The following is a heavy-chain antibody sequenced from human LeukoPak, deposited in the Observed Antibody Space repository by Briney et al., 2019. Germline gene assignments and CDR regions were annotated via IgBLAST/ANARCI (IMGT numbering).Heavy chain of an antibody. Sequence: PGGSLRLSCAASGFTFDDYAMHWVRQAPGKGLEWVSGISWNSGSIGYADSVKGRFTISRDNAKNSLYLQMNSLRAEDTALYYCAKDKGIAVAGTVFDYWGQGTLVTVSS. CDR1: GFTFDDYA. CDR2: ISWNSGSI. J-gene: IGHJ4*02. V-gene: IGHV3-9*01. D-gene: IGHD6-19*01. CDR3: AKDKGIAVAGTVFDY.